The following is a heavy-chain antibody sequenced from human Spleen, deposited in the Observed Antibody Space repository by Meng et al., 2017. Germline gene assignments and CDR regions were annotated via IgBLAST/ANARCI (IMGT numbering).Heavy chain of an antibody. V-gene: IGHV1-69*06. D-gene: IGHD5-24*01. Sequence: SVKVSCKPSGYNFPDYYIHWVRQAPGQGLEWMGGIIPIFGTANYAQKFQGRVTITADKSTSTAYMELSSLRSEDTAVYYCARRENYYFDYWGQGTLVTVSS. J-gene: IGHJ4*02. CDR1: GYNFPDYY. CDR3: ARRENYYFDY. CDR2: IIPIFGTA.